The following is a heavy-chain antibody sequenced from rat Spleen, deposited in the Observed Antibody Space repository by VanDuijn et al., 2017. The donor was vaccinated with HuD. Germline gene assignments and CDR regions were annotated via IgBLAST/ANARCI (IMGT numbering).Heavy chain of an antibody. Sequence: EVQLVESDGGLVQPGRSLKLSCAASGFTFSDYYMAWVRQAPTKGLEWVATISYDGSNTYYRDSVKGRFTISRDNAKSTLYLQMDSLRSADTATYYCARHGLYPSILYFDYWGQGVMVTVSS. CDR1: GFTFSDYY. D-gene: IGHD1-4*01. J-gene: IGHJ2*01. CDR3: ARHGLYPSILYFDY. V-gene: IGHV5-29*01. CDR2: ISYDGSNT.